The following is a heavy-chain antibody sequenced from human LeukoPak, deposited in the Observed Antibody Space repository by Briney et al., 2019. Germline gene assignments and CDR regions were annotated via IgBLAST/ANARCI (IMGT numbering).Heavy chain of an antibody. J-gene: IGHJ3*02. D-gene: IGHD4-23*01. V-gene: IGHV4-30-2*01. CDR2: IYHSGST. Sequence: PSQTLSLTCAVSGGSISSGGYSWSWIRQPPGKGLEWIGYIYHSGSTYYNPSLKSRVTISVDRSKNQFSLKLSSVTAADTAVYYCARAVAGDYGGSAFDIWGQGTMVTVSS. CDR3: ARAVAGDYGGSAFDI. CDR1: GGSISSGGYS.